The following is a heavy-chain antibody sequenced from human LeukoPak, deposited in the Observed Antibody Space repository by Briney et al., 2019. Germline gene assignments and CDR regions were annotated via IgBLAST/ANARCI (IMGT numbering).Heavy chain of an antibody. CDR2: INWNGGST. CDR3: ARGKAYYGSGKRPEYYMDV. D-gene: IGHD3-10*01. J-gene: IGHJ6*03. CDR1: GFTFDDYG. Sequence: GGSLRLSCAASGFTFDDYGMSWVRQAPGKGLEWVSGINWNGGSTGCADSVKGRFTISRDNAKNSLYLQMNSLRAEDTALYYCARGKAYYGSGKRPEYYMDVWGKGTTVTVSS. V-gene: IGHV3-20*04.